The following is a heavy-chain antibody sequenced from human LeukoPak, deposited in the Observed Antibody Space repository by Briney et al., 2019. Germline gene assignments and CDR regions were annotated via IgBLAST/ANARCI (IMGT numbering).Heavy chain of an antibody. CDR3: ARGFSVVAFDL. CDR2: MNPNSGNT. D-gene: IGHD2-2*01. V-gene: IGHV1-8*03. CDR1: GYTFTSYG. J-gene: IGHJ2*01. Sequence: GASVKVSCKASGYTFTSYGISWVRQAPGQGLEWMGWMNPNSGNTGYAQKFQGRVTITRNTSISTAYMELSSLRSEDTAVYYCARGFSVVAFDLWGRGTLVTVSS.